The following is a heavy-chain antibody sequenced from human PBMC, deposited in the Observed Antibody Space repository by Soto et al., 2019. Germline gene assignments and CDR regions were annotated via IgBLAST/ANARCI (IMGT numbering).Heavy chain of an antibody. CDR2: IYYSGST. J-gene: IGHJ4*02. Sequence: QVQLQESGPGLVKPSQTLSLTCTVSGGSISSGGYYWSWIRQHPGKGLEWIGYIYYSGSTYYNPSLKSRVAISVDTSKNQFSLKLSSVTAADTAVYYCARAAAGYCIITSCYWFDYWGQGTLVTVSS. CDR3: ARAAAGYCIITSCYWFDY. V-gene: IGHV4-31*03. CDR1: GGSISSGGYY. D-gene: IGHD2-2*01.